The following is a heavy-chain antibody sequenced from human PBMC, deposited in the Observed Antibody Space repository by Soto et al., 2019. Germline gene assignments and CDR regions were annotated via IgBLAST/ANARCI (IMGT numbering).Heavy chain of an antibody. CDR1: GYTFTSYD. V-gene: IGHV1-8*01. D-gene: IGHD3-9*01. CDR3: ARGGALRYFDWLWENYYYYYMDV. J-gene: IGHJ6*03. CDR2: MNPNSGNT. Sequence: QVQLVQSGAEVKKPGASVKGSCKASGYTFTSYDINWVRQATGQGLEWMGWMNPNSGNTGYAQKFQGRVTMTRNTSISTAYMELSSLRSEATALYYCARGGALRYFDWLWENYYYYYMDVWGKGTTVTVSS.